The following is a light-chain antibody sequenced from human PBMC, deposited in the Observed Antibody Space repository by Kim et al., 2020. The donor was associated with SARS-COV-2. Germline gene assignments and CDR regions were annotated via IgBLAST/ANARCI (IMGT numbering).Light chain of an antibody. V-gene: IGKV3-11*01. CDR1: QSVSSY. J-gene: IGKJ4*01. Sequence: SPGERATLSCRASQSVSSYLAWYQQKPGQAPRLLIYDASNRATGIPDRFSGSGSGTDFTLTISSLEPEDFAVYYCQQRSNWPPLTFGGGTKVDIK. CDR2: DAS. CDR3: QQRSNWPPLT.